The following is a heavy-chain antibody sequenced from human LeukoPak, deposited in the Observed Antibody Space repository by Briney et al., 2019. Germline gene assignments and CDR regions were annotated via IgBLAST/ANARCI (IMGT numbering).Heavy chain of an antibody. Sequence: GGSLRLSCTVSGFTVSINSMSWVRQAPGKGLEWVSFIYGGGNTHYSDSVKGRFTISRDNSKNTLYLQMNSLRAEDTAVYYCARDRDYYDSSGYYDFDYWGQGTLVTVSS. J-gene: IGHJ4*02. CDR1: GFTVSINS. V-gene: IGHV3-53*01. CDR3: ARDRDYYDSSGYYDFDY. CDR2: IYGGGNT. D-gene: IGHD3-22*01.